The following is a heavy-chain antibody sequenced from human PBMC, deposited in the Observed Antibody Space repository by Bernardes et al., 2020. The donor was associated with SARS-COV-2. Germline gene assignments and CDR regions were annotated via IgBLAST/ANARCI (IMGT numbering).Heavy chain of an antibody. V-gene: IGHV4-59*08. Sequence: SETLSLTCTVSGGSISSYYWSWIRQPPGKGLEWIGYIYYSGSTNYNPSLKSRVTISVDTSKNQFSLKLSSVTAADTAVYYCARSTYNWNDGVFPFDYWGQGTLVTVSS. CDR2: IYYSGST. D-gene: IGHD1-1*01. J-gene: IGHJ4*02. CDR3: ARSTYNWNDGVFPFDY. CDR1: GGSISSYY.